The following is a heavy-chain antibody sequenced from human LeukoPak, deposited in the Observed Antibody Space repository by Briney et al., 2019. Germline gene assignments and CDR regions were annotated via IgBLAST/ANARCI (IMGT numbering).Heavy chain of an antibody. CDR3: TKDMDPGGINV. J-gene: IGHJ6*02. Sequence: GGSLRLSCGASGFTFHEKYAMHWVRQAPGKGLEWVSGFSLDSDNVGYADSVRGRFTVSRDRAKNSLYLQMNYLRPEDTALYFCTKDMDPGGINVWGQGTAVIVSS. V-gene: IGHV3-9*01. CDR1: GFTFHEKYA. CDR2: FSLDSDNV. D-gene: IGHD2-2*03.